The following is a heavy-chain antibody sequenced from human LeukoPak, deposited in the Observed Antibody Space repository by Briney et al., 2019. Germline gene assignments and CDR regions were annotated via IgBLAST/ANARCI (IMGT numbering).Heavy chain of an antibody. Sequence: ASVKVSCKASGYTLTGYYMHWVRQAPGQGLEWMGWINPNSGGTNYAQKFQGRVTMTRDTSISTAYMELSRLRSDDTAVYYCAREWIGIVGATTPSPDAFDIWGQGTMVTVSS. J-gene: IGHJ3*02. V-gene: IGHV1-2*02. D-gene: IGHD1-26*01. CDR3: AREWIGIVGATTPSPDAFDI. CDR1: GYTLTGYY. CDR2: INPNSGGT.